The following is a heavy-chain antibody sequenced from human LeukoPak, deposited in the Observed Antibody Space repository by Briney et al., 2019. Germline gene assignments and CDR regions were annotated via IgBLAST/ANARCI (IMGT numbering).Heavy chain of an antibody. Sequence: SETLSLTCIVSGGSVNNYYWSWIRQPPGKGLEWIGYIYYSGSTNYNPSLKSRVTISVDTSKNQFSLKLSSVTAADTAVYYCALSPDSSGYYYLRWFDPWGQGTLVTVSS. CDR3: ALSPDSSGYYYLRWFDP. D-gene: IGHD3-22*01. CDR2: IYYSGST. V-gene: IGHV4-59*02. CDR1: GGSVNNYY. J-gene: IGHJ5*02.